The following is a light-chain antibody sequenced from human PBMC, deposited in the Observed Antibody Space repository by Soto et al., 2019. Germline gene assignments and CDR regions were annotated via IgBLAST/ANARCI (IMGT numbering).Light chain of an antibody. J-gene: IGKJ1*01. CDR1: QSVDIN. CDR2: HAS. CDR3: HQYGDSPQT. Sequence: EIVLTQSPATLSVSPGERVTLSCRASQSVDINLAWYQQKPGQAPRLLIYHASNRATGIPDRFSGSGSATDFTLTISRLEPEDFAVYYCHQYGDSPQTFGQGSKVDIK. V-gene: IGKV3-20*01.